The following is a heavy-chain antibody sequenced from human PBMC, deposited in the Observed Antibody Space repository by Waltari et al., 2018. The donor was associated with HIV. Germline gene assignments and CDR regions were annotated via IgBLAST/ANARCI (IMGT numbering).Heavy chain of an antibody. V-gene: IGHV4-39*01. Sequence: QLQLQESGPGLVKPSETLSLICSVSGGSISTTSYYWGWIRQPPGAGLEWIGSIYYSGSTYYNPSLKSRVTVSVDTSKNQFSLKVSFVTAADTGVYYCARLGIYTSSWWDAFDIWGQGTMVTVSS. J-gene: IGHJ3*02. CDR2: IYYSGST. CDR1: GGSISTTSYY. D-gene: IGHD6-13*01. CDR3: ARLGIYTSSWWDAFDI.